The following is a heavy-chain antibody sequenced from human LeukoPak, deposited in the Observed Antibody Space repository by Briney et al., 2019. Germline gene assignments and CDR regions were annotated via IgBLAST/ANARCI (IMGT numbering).Heavy chain of an antibody. J-gene: IGHJ4*02. V-gene: IGHV3-64*01. CDR3: ARSPYYYYGSGRDYFDY. CDR1: GFTFSSYA. D-gene: IGHD3-10*01. Sequence: GGSLRLSCAASGFTFSSYAMHCVRQAPGKGLEYVSAISSNGGSTYYANSVKGRFTISRDNSKNTLYLQMGSLRAEDMAVYYCARSPYYYYGSGRDYFDYWGQGTLVTVSS. CDR2: ISSNGGST.